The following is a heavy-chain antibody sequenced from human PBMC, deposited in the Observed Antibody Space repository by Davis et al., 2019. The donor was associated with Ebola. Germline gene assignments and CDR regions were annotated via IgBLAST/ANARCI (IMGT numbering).Heavy chain of an antibody. D-gene: IGHD4/OR15-4a*01. CDR1: GGSFSGYY. CDR3: ASWDYAGVNY. Sequence: SETLSLTCAVYGGSFSGYYWSWIRQPPGKGLEWIGEINHSGSTNYNPSLKSRVTISVDTSKNQFSLKLSSVTAADTAVYYCASWDYAGVNYWGQGTLVTVSS. V-gene: IGHV4-34*01. CDR2: INHSGST. J-gene: IGHJ4*02.